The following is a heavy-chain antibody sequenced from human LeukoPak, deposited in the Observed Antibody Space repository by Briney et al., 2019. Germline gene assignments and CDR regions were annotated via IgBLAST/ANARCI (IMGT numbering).Heavy chain of an antibody. Sequence: PGGSLRLSCAASGFTFSSYWVSWVRQAPGKGLERVANIKQDGSEKYYVDSVKGRFTISRDNAKNSLYLQMNSLRAEDTAVYYCARDYYDSSEFDYWGQGTLVTVSA. D-gene: IGHD3-22*01. CDR2: IKQDGSEK. J-gene: IGHJ4*02. CDR3: ARDYYDSSEFDY. CDR1: GFTFSSYW. V-gene: IGHV3-7*01.